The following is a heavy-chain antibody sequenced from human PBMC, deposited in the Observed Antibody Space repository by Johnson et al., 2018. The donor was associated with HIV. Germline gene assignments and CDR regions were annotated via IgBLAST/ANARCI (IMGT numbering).Heavy chain of an antibody. J-gene: IGHJ3*02. V-gene: IGHV3-30*02. CDR3: AKDMWGAARGAFDI. CDR2: TQYDGNNK. D-gene: IGHD6-6*01. Sequence: QVQLVESGGGVVQPGGSLRLSCAASGFTFSSYGMHWVRQAPGKGLEWVGFTQYDGNNKYYADSVKARFSISRDNSKKTLYLQMNSLRADDTALYYCAKDMWGAARGAFDIWGQGTMVTVSS. CDR1: GFTFSSYG.